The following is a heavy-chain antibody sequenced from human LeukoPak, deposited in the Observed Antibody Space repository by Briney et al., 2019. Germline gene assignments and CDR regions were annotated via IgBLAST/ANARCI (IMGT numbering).Heavy chain of an antibody. J-gene: IGHJ6*02. D-gene: IGHD3-22*01. CDR1: GGSISSCY. Sequence: PSETLSLTCTVSGGSISSCYWSWIRQPPGKGLEWLGYIYYSGSTNYNPSLKSRVTISVDTSKNQFSLKLSSVTAADTAVYYCARVPYYDSSGYYLYYYYGMDVWGQGTTVTVSS. V-gene: IGHV4-59*01. CDR3: ARVPYYDSSGYYLYYYYGMDV. CDR2: IYYSGST.